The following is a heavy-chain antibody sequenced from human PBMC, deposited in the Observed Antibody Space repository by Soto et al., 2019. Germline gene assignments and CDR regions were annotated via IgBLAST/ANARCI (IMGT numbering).Heavy chain of an antibody. D-gene: IGHD4-17*01. J-gene: IGHJ4*02. CDR1: GFTFSSYS. Sequence: EVQLVESGGGLVKPGGSLRLSCAASGFTFSSYSMNWVRQAPGKGLEWVSSISRSGDYAFYADSMRGRFTISRDNAKNTLYLQMNNLRAEDTAVYFCARDLGGDYPPDYWGQGTLVTVSP. CDR3: ARDLGGDYPPDY. CDR2: ISRSGDYA. V-gene: IGHV3-21*01.